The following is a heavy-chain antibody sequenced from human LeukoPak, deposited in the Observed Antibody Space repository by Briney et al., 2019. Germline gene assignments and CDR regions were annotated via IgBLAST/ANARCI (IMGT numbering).Heavy chain of an antibody. CDR2: IWYVVSNK. J-gene: IGHJ6*02. CDR3: ARDHVQRPASGSYYPRPSGMDV. Sequence: GGSLRLSCAASGFTFSSYGMHWVRQAPGKGRGWVAVIWYVVSNKYYADSVKGRFTISRANSQNTLYLQMNTLRAKDTAVYYCARDHVQRPASGSYYPRPSGMDVWGQGTTVTVSS. D-gene: IGHD3-10*01. V-gene: IGHV3-33*01. CDR1: GFTFSSYG.